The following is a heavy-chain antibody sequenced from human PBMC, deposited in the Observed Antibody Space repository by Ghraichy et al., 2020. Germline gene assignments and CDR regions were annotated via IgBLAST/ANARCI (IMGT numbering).Heavy chain of an antibody. V-gene: IGHV4-31*03. D-gene: IGHD4-11*01. Sequence: SETLSLTCTVSGDSISSGGYYWSWIRQHPGKGLEWIGYIYYSVSTDYNPSLKSRCTISVDTSKNQFSLRLSSVTAADTAVYYCARLQNSWYFDFWGRGTLVTVSS. CDR2: IYYSVST. J-gene: IGHJ2*01. CDR3: ARLQNSWYFDF. CDR1: GDSISSGGYY.